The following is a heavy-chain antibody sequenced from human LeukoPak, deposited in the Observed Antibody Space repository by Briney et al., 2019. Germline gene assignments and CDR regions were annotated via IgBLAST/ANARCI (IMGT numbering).Heavy chain of an antibody. CDR3: AKGGGYSYGTAGIFDY. V-gene: IGHV3-30*18. CDR2: ISYDGSNK. CDR1: GFTFSSYG. J-gene: IGHJ4*02. D-gene: IGHD5-18*01. Sequence: GRSLRLSCAGSGFTFSSYGMHWVRQAPGKGLEWVAVISYDGSNKYYADSVKGRFTISRDNSKNTLYLQMNSLRAEDTAVYYCAKGGGYSYGTAGIFDYWGQGTLVTVSS.